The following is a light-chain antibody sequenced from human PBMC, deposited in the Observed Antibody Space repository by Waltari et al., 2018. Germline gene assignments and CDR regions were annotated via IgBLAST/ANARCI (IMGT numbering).Light chain of an antibody. V-gene: IGLV6-57*03. J-gene: IGLJ2*01. CDR3: QSYDSSNHVV. CDR2: EDN. Sequence: NFMLTQPHSVSESPGKTVTIPCTPSSGSIASNYVQWYPQRPGSAPTTVIYEDNQRPSGVPDRFSGSIDSSSNSASLTISGLKTEDEADYYCQSYDSSNHVVFGGGTKLTVL. CDR1: SGSIASNY.